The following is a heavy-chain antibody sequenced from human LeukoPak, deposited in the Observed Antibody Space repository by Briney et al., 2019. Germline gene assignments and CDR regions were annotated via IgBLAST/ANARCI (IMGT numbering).Heavy chain of an antibody. CDR1: GFTFTNYW. CDR2: IPFDGSHK. CDR3: AKSEAAVDYYYYYMDV. Sequence: GGSLRLSCVASGFTFTNYWMTWVRQAPGRGLQWVAFIPFDGSHKYYADSVEGRFTISRDTSKNTLYLQMNSLRAEDTAVYYCAKSEAAVDYYYYYMDVWGKGTTVTVSS. V-gene: IGHV3-30*02. D-gene: IGHD6-13*01. J-gene: IGHJ6*03.